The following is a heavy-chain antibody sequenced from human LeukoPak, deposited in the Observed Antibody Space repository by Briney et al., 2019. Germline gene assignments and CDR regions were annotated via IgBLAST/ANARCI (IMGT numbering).Heavy chain of an antibody. CDR1: GGSIGSGGYY. Sequence: SETLSLTCTVSGGSIGSGGYYWSWIRQHPGKGLEWIGYIYYSGSTYYNPSLKSRVTISVDTSKNQFSLKLSSVTAADTAVYYCARDQYGDYGGIDYWGQGTLVTVSS. CDR3: ARDQYGDYGGIDY. D-gene: IGHD4-17*01. J-gene: IGHJ4*02. CDR2: IYYSGST. V-gene: IGHV4-31*03.